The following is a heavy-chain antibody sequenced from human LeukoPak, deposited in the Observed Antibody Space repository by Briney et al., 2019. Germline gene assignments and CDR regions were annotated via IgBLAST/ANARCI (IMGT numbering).Heavy chain of an antibody. CDR1: GGSISTSSYY. Sequence: PSETLSLTCTVSGGSISTSSYYWGWIRQPPGKGLEWIGNIHNSESTNYNPSLKSRVTISVDKSKNQFSLKLSSVTAADTAVYYCARVSLHQQLPFDYWGQGTLVTVSS. D-gene: IGHD6-13*01. CDR2: IHNSEST. V-gene: IGHV4-39*07. J-gene: IGHJ4*02. CDR3: ARVSLHQQLPFDY.